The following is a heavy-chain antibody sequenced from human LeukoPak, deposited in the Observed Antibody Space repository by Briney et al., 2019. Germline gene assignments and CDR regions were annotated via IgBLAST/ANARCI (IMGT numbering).Heavy chain of an antibody. J-gene: IGHJ4*02. CDR2: ISPSGTT. CDR3: AREGGFYRPLDY. CDR1: GGYTGSHY. D-gene: IGHD6-25*01. Sequence: SETLSLTCTVSGGYTGSHYWSWIRQPAGKGLEWIGRISPSGTTHYNPSLGSRVTMSVDTSKNYFSLRLTSVTAADTAVYYCAREGGFYRPLDYSGQGTLVTVSS. V-gene: IGHV4-4*07.